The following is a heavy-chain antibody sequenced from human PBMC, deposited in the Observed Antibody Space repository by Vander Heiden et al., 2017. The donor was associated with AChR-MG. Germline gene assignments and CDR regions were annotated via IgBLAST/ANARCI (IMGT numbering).Heavy chain of an antibody. Sequence: QVQLVESGGGVVQPGRSLRLSCAASGFTFSGYAMHGVRQAPGKGLEWVAVISYDGSNKYYADSVKGRFTISRDNSKNTLYLQMNSLRAEDTAVYYCARGFTWFGELLPPHYWGQGTLVTVSS. D-gene: IGHD3-10*01. J-gene: IGHJ4*02. CDR2: ISYDGSNK. CDR3: ARGFTWFGELLPPHY. V-gene: IGHV3-30-3*01. CDR1: GFTFSGYA.